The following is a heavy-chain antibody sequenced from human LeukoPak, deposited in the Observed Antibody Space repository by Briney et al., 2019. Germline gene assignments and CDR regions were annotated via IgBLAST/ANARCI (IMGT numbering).Heavy chain of an antibody. D-gene: IGHD3-22*01. CDR2: IYSGGST. CDR1: GFTVSSNY. J-gene: IGHJ4*02. CDR3: AREYYYDSGGYSYFDY. V-gene: IGHV3-66*01. Sequence: GGSLRLSCAASGFTVSSNYMSWVRQAPGKGLEWVSVIYSGGSTYYADSVKGRFTISRDNSKNTLYLQMNSLRAEDTAVYYCAREYYYDSGGYSYFDYWGQGTLVTVSS.